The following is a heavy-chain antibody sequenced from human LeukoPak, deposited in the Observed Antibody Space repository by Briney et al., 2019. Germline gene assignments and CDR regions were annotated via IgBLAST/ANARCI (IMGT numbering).Heavy chain of an antibody. CDR2: VTPNTGGT. CDR1: GYTFTGYY. D-gene: IGHD1-26*01. J-gene: IGHJ3*02. CDR3: ARGLGATTAFDI. V-gene: IGHV1-2*02. Sequence: ASVKVSCKASGYTFTGYYIHWVRQAPGQSLEWMGWVTPNTGGTNYAQKFQGRVTMTRDTSISTAYMELSRLTSDDTAVYYCARGLGATTAFDIWGQGTMVTVSS.